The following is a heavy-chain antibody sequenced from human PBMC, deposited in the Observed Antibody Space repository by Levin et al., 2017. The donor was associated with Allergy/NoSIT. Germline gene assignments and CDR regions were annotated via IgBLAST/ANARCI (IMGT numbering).Heavy chain of an antibody. J-gene: IGHJ4*02. Sequence: LGASVKVSCKASGYTFTVYYIHWMRQAPGQGLEWMGWISPSSGGTNYAQKFQGRVIMTRDTSISTAYLELSRLRSDDQAGYYCARKYYDILTGYYAFDYWGQGTLVTVSS. CDR1: GYTFTVYY. D-gene: IGHD3-9*01. V-gene: IGHV1-2*03. CDR2: ISPSSGGT. CDR3: ARKYYDILTGYYAFDY.